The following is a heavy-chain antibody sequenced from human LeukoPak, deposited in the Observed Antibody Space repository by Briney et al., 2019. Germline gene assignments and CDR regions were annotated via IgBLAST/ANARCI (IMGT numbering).Heavy chain of an antibody. CDR1: GYSFTTYW. V-gene: IGHV5-51*01. CDR2: IYPDDSDA. Sequence: GESLKISCKASGYSFTTYWLAWVRQMPGKGLEWMGIIYPDDSDARYRPSFQGQVTISADKSISTAYLQWSSLKASDTAMYYCARQGYYSSTSCYVDFWGQGTLVTVSS. D-gene: IGHD2-2*01. J-gene: IGHJ4*02. CDR3: ARQGYYSSTSCYVDF.